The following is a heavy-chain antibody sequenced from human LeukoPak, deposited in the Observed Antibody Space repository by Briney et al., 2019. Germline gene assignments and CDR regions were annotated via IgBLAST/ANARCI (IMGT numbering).Heavy chain of an antibody. J-gene: IGHJ5*02. D-gene: IGHD3-10*01. CDR3: ARTMVRGVTGVYNWFDP. CDR2: IIPILGIA. Sequence: GASVKVSCKASGGTFSSYAISWVRQAPGQGLEWMGRIIPILGIANYAQKFQGRVTITADKSTSTAYMELSSLRSEDTAVYYCARTMVRGVTGVYNWFDPWGQGTLVTVSS. V-gene: IGHV1-69*04. CDR1: GGTFSSYA.